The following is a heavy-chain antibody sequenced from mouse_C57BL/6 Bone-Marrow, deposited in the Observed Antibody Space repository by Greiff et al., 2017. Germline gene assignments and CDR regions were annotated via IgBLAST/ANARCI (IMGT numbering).Heavy chain of an antibody. J-gene: IGHJ1*03. D-gene: IGHD2-2*01. V-gene: IGHV5-15*01. CDR3: ARHGYDGDGYFDV. CDR1: GFTFSDYG. CDR2: ISNLAYSL. Sequence: EVKLVESGGGLVQPGGSLKLSCAASGFTFSDYGMAWVRQAPRKGPEWVAFISNLAYSLYYADTVTGRFTISRENAKNTLYLEMSSLRSEDTAMYYCARHGYDGDGYFDVWGTGTTVTVSS.